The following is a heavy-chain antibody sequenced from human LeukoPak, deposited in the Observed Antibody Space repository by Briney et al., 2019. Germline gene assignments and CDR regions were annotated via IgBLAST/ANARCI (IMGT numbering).Heavy chain of an antibody. CDR2: ISWNSGSI. Sequence: GRSLRLSCAASGFTFDDYAMHWVRQAPGKGLEWVSGISWNSGSIGYADSVKGRFTISRDNAKNSLYLQMNSLRAEDTALYYCAKDISPPSVVVPAALDYWGQGTLVTVSS. J-gene: IGHJ4*02. CDR3: AKDISPPSVVVPAALDY. D-gene: IGHD2-2*01. CDR1: GFTFDDYA. V-gene: IGHV3-9*01.